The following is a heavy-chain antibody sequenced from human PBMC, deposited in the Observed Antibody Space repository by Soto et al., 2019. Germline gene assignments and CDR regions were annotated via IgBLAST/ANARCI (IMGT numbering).Heavy chain of an antibody. CDR2: IYYSGST. Sequence: SETLSLTCTVSGGSISSYYWSWIRQPPGKGLEWIGYIYYSGSTNYNPSLKSRVTISVDTSKNQFSLKLSSVTAADTAVYYCARATVPAAMPPNYYYGMDVWGQGTTVTVSS. D-gene: IGHD2-2*01. CDR3: ARATVPAAMPPNYYYGMDV. V-gene: IGHV4-59*01. CDR1: GGSISSYY. J-gene: IGHJ6*02.